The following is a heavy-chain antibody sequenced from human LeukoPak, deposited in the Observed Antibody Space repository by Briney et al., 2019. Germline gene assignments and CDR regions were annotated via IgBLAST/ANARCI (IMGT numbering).Heavy chain of an antibody. CDR1: GYRFTNYW. CDR3: ARLLRGGQYEASGY. CDR2: VYPGDSDT. D-gene: IGHD3-16*01. Sequence: GESLKISFKGSGYRFTNYWIGWVRQMPGKGLEWMGIVYPGDSDTRYSPSFQGQVTISADKSISTAYLQWSSLKASDTAMSYCARLLRGGQYEASGYWGQGTLVTVSS. J-gene: IGHJ4*02. V-gene: IGHV5-51*01.